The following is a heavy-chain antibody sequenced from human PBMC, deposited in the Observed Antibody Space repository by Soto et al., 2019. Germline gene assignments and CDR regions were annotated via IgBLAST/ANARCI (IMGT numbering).Heavy chain of an antibody. V-gene: IGHV1-18*04. CDR3: AMRQWAAVAGSVNWFDP. CDR1: GYTFTSYG. Sequence: GASVKVSCKASGYTFTSYGISWVRQAPGQGLEWMGWISAYNGYTNYAQKLQGRVTMTTDTSTSTAYMELRSLRSDDTAVYYCAMRQWAAVAGSVNWFDPWGQGTLVTVSS. CDR2: ISAYNGYT. J-gene: IGHJ5*02. D-gene: IGHD6-19*01.